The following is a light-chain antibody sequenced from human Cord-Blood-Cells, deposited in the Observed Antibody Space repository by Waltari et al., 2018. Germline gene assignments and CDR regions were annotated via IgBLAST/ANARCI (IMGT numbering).Light chain of an antibody. CDR1: QSVSSK. V-gene: IGKV3-15*01. CDR2: GAS. Sequence: EIVMTQSPATLYVSSGERATLSCRASQSVSSKLAWYQQKPGQDPRLLIYGASTRATGIPARFSGSGSGTEFTLTISSLQSEDFAVYYCQQYNNWPPWTFGQGTKVEIK. J-gene: IGKJ1*01. CDR3: QQYNNWPPWT.